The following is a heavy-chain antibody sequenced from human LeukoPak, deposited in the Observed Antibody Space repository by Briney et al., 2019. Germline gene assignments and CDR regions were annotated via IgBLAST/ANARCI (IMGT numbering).Heavy chain of an antibody. CDR2: INPNSGGT. D-gene: IGHD3-22*01. J-gene: IGHJ4*02. V-gene: IGHV1-2*02. CDR3: ARDLVYYDSSGYPDY. CDR1: GYTFTGYY. Sequence: ASVKVSCKASGYTFTGYYMHWVRQAPGQGLDGMGWINPNSGGTNYAQKFQGRVTMTRDTSISTAYMELSRLRSDDTAVYYCARDLVYYDSSGYPDYWGQGTLVTVSS.